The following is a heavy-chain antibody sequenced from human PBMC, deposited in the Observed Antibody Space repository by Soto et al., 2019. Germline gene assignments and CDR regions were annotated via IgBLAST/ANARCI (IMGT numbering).Heavy chain of an antibody. CDR2: MNPNSGNT. CDR3: ARAGSPGYWFDP. CDR1: GYTFTSYD. Sequence: ASVKVSCKASGYTFTSYDINWVRQATGQGLEWMGWMNPNSGNTGYAQKFQGRVTMTRNTSISTAYMELSSLRSEDTAVYYCARAGSPGYWFDPWGQGTLVTVSS. V-gene: IGHV1-8*01. J-gene: IGHJ5*02.